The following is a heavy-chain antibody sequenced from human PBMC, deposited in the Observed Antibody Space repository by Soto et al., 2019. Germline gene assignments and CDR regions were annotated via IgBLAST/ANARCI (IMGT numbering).Heavy chain of an antibody. D-gene: IGHD3-10*01. CDR2: IYPGDSDT. CDR1: GYSFTSYW. CDR3: ARHGFGEFDYYYGMDV. Sequence: PGESLKISCNGSGYSFTSYWIGWVRQMPGKGLEWMGIIYPGDSDTRYSPSFQGQVTISADKSISTAYLQWSSLKASDTAMYYCARHGFGEFDYYYGMDVWGQGTTVTVSS. J-gene: IGHJ6*02. V-gene: IGHV5-51*01.